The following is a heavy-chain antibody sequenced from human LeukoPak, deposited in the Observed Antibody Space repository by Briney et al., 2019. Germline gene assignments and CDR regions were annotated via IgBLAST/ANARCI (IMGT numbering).Heavy chain of an antibody. CDR2: IYSGGGT. V-gene: IGHV3-66*01. CDR1: GFTVSNNY. CDR3: VKDHGLLWFGESG. Sequence: SGGSLRLSCAASGFTVSNNYMSWVRQAPGKGLEWVSVIYSGGGTYYADSVKGRFTISRDNSKNTLYLQMSSLRAEDTAVYYCVKDHGLLWFGESGWGQGTLVTVSS. D-gene: IGHD3-10*01. J-gene: IGHJ4*02.